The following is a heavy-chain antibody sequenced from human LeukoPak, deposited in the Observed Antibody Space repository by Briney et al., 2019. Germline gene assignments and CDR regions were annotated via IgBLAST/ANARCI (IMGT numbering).Heavy chain of an antibody. Sequence: PGGSLRLSCAASGFTFSNYGMSWVRQAPGKGLQWVSGISGSGGERYYTESVKGRFTISRDNSKNTLYLQMNSLRAEDTAVYYCAGLVVPGHFDPWGQGTLVTVSS. J-gene: IGHJ5*02. D-gene: IGHD2-2*01. CDR2: ISGSGGER. CDR3: AGLVVPGHFDP. V-gene: IGHV3-23*01. CDR1: GFTFSNYG.